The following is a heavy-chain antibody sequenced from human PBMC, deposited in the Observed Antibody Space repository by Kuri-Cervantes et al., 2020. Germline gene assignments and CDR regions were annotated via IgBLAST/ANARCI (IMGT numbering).Heavy chain of an antibody. CDR2: INPNSGGT. D-gene: IGHD6-13*01. CDR1: GYTFTGYY. CDR3: ARVWRWAAAYWFDP. J-gene: IGHJ5*02. Sequence: FMASGYTFTGYYMHWVRQPPRKGLEWMGWINPNSGGTNYAQKFQGRVTMTRDTSISTAYMELSRRRSDDTAVYYCARVWRWAAAYWFDPWGQGTLVTVSS. V-gene: IGHV1-2*02.